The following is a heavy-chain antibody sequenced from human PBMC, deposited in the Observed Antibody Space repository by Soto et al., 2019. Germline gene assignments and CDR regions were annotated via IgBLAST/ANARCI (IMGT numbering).Heavy chain of an antibody. Sequence: QVQLVQSGAEVKKPGASVKVSCKASGYTFTSYGISWVRQAPGQGLEWMGWISAYNGNTNYAQKLQGRVTMTTDTSTSTAYMELRSLRSDETAVYYCARAVIVLVPAAIPGWFDPWGQGTLVTVSS. CDR2: ISAYNGNT. D-gene: IGHD2-2*01. V-gene: IGHV1-18*01. CDR3: ARAVIVLVPAAIPGWFDP. J-gene: IGHJ5*02. CDR1: GYTFTSYG.